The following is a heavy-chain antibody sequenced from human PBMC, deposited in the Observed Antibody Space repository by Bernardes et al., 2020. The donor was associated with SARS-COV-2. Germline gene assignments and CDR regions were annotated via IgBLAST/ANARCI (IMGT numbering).Heavy chain of an antibody. CDR2: IYTDGST. V-gene: IGHV3-66*01. Sequence: GGSLRLSCVVSGFTVGTNYMTWVRQAPGKGPEWVSVIYTDGSTYYVDSVKGRFTISRDNSKNTLYLQMNSLKAEDTAVYYCAKGIVSWQWLAYWGQGALVTVSS. D-gene: IGHD6-19*01. CDR3: AKGIVSWQWLAY. CDR1: GFTVGTNY. J-gene: IGHJ4*02.